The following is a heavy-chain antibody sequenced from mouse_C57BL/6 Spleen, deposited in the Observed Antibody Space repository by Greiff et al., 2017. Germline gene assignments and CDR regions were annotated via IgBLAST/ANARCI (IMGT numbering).Heavy chain of an antibody. D-gene: IGHD1-1*01. CDR1: GYTFTSYG. Sequence: QVQLQQSGAELARPGASVKLSCKASGYTFTSYGISWVKQRPGQGLEWIGEIYPRSGNTYYNEKFKGKATLTADKSSSTAYMELRSLTSEDSAVYFCARSGGSSYPAWFAYWGQGTLVTVSA. V-gene: IGHV1-81*01. CDR3: ARSGGSSYPAWFAY. CDR2: IYPRSGNT. J-gene: IGHJ3*01.